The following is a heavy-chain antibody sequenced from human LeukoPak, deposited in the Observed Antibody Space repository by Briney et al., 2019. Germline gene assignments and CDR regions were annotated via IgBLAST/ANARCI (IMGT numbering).Heavy chain of an antibody. D-gene: IGHD6-13*01. V-gene: IGHV4-59*01. Sequence: SETLSLTCTVSGGSISSYYWSWIRQPPGKGLEWIGYIYYSGSTNYNPSLKSRVTISVDTSKNQFSLKLSSVTAADTAVYYCARSWGEITIGFDPWGQGTLVTVSS. CDR3: ARSWGEITIGFDP. J-gene: IGHJ5*02. CDR2: IYYSGST. CDR1: GGSISSYY.